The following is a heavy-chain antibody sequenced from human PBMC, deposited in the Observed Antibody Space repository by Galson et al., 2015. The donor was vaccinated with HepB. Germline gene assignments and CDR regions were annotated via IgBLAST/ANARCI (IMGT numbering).Heavy chain of an antibody. V-gene: IGHV1-69*04. CDR2: IIPILGIA. CDR3: ARDLPGDYGDYPDAFDI. D-gene: IGHD4-17*01. CDR1: GGTFSSYA. J-gene: IGHJ3*02. Sequence: SVKVSCKASGGTFSSYAISWVRQAPGQGLEWMGRIIPILGIANYAQKFQGRVTITADKSTSTAYMELSSLRSEDTAVYYCARDLPGDYGDYPDAFDIWGQGTMVTVSS.